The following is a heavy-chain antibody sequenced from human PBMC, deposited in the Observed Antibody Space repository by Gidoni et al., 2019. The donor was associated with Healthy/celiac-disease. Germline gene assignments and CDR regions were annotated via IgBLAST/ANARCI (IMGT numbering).Heavy chain of an antibody. CDR2: IKSKTDGGTT. Sequence: EVQLVESGGGLVKPGGSLRLSCAASGFTFSNAWMRWVRQAPGKGLEWVGRIKSKTDGGTTDYAAPVKGRFTISRDDSKNTLYLQMNSLKTEDTAVYYCTTVNYYDSSGYYFYFDYWGQGTLVTVSS. V-gene: IGHV3-15*01. CDR1: GFTFSNAW. J-gene: IGHJ4*02. D-gene: IGHD3-22*01. CDR3: TTVNYYDSSGYYFYFDY.